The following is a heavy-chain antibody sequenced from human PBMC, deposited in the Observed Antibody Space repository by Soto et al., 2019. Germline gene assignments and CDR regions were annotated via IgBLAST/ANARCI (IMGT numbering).Heavy chain of an antibody. CDR3: AIETEQLLAATDF. Sequence: GASVKVSCKASGYSFTSYDITWVRQATGQGLEWMGWMNPNSGNTGYAQKFQGRVSMTRNTSISTAYMELSSLRSEDTAVYYCAIETEQLLAATDFWGQGTLLTVS. D-gene: IGHD2-15*01. V-gene: IGHV1-8*01. J-gene: IGHJ4*02. CDR2: MNPNSGNT. CDR1: GYSFTSYD.